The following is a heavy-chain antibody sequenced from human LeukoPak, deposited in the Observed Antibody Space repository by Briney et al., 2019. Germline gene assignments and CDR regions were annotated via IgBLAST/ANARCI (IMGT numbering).Heavy chain of an antibody. CDR2: VAGRTTST. J-gene: IGHJ4*02. CDR1: GFTFGSFA. CDR3: AKVLQPYSYYLPYFDS. Sequence: GGSLRLSCVASGFTFGSFAMSWVRQAPGKGLEWVSIVAGRTTSTFYADSVKGRFTISRDNSKSTLHLQMSRLRGEDTAIYYCAKVLQPYSYYLPYFDSWGQGTLVTVSS. D-gene: IGHD4-11*01. V-gene: IGHV3-23*01.